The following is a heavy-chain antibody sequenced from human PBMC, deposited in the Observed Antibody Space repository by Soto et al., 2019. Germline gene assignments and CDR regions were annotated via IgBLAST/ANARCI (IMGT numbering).Heavy chain of an antibody. Sequence: PWGSMRLSCAASGVTFSSYAMSWVRQAPGKGLEWVSAISGSGGSTYYADSVKGRFTISRDNSKNTLYLQMNSLRAEDTAVYYCAKQYSSSSVFDYFDYWGQGTLVTVS. CDR2: ISGSGGST. J-gene: IGHJ4*02. V-gene: IGHV3-23*01. CDR1: GVTFSSYA. D-gene: IGHD6-6*01. CDR3: AKQYSSSSVFDYFDY.